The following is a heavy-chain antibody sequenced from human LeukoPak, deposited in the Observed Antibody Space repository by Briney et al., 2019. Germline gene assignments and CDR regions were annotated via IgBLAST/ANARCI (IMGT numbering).Heavy chain of an antibody. CDR1: GFTFSSYA. V-gene: IGHV3-23*01. Sequence: GGSLRLSCAASGFTFSSYAMSWVRQAPGKGLEWVSAISGSGGSTYYADSVKGRFTISRDNSKDPLYLQMNSLRAEDTAVYYCAKEIIEDYGDPYFDYWGQGTLVTVSS. D-gene: IGHD4-17*01. J-gene: IGHJ4*02. CDR3: AKEIIEDYGDPYFDY. CDR2: ISGSGGST.